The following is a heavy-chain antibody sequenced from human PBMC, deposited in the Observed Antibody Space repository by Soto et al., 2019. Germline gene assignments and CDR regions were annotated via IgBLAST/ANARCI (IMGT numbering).Heavy chain of an antibody. V-gene: IGHV3-48*02. Sequence: VGSLRLSCAASGFTFSSYSMNWVRQAPGKGLEWVSYISSSSSTIYYADSVKGRFTISRDNAKNSLYLQMNSLRDEDTAVYYCARIPAGGYLNWFDPWGQGTLVTVSS. CDR2: ISSSSSTI. CDR3: ARIPAGGYLNWFDP. J-gene: IGHJ5*02. CDR1: GFTFSSYS. D-gene: IGHD3-22*01.